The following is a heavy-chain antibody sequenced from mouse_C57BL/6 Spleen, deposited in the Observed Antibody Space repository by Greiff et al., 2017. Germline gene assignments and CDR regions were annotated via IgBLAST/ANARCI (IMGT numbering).Heavy chain of an antibody. CDR1: GFSLTSYG. V-gene: IGHV2-2*01. CDR3: ATPYGNYDAMDY. CDR2: IWSGGST. D-gene: IGHD2-1*01. J-gene: IGHJ4*01. Sequence: VQLQQSGPGLVQPSQSLSITCTVSGFSLTSYGVHWVRQSPGKGLEWLGLIWSGGSTDYNAAFISRLSISKDNSKSHFFFKMNSLQADDTAIYYCATPYGNYDAMDYWGQGTSVTVSS.